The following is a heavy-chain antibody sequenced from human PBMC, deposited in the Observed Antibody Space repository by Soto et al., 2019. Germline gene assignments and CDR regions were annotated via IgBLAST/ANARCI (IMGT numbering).Heavy chain of an antibody. D-gene: IGHD1-1*01. CDR2: MNPNSGNT. V-gene: IGHV1-8*01. Sequence: QVQLVQSGAEVKKPGASVKVSCKASGYSFSDYDINWVRQATGQGPDWMGWMNPNSGNTGYAQKFQGRVTMTRNTSINTAYMELSSLGSEDTAVYYCARDNRYNWNDEGWFDPWGQGTLVTVSS. J-gene: IGHJ5*02. CDR1: GYSFSDYD. CDR3: ARDNRYNWNDEGWFDP.